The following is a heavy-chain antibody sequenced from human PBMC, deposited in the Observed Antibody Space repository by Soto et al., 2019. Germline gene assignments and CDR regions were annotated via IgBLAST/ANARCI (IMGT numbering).Heavy chain of an antibody. V-gene: IGHV3-33*06. CDR3: AKDRLHNWNSYWFDP. CDR2: IWFDGSNK. J-gene: IGHJ5*02. Sequence: GGSLRLSCAASGFTFSNYGMHWVRQAPGKGLEWVAVIWFDGSNKYYADSVKGRFTISRDDSKNTLYLQMNSLRAEDTAVYYCAKDRLHNWNSYWFDPWGLGTLVTVSS. CDR1: GFTFSNYG. D-gene: IGHD1-7*01.